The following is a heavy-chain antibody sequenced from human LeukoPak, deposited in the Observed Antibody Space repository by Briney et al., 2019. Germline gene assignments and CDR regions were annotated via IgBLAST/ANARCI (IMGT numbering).Heavy chain of an antibody. CDR2: GYYSGTT. CDR1: GGSISSYY. D-gene: IGHD3-10*01. CDR3: ARGSVRGEFDP. Sequence: PSETLSLTCTVSGGSISSYYWSWIRQPPGKGLEWIGYGYYSGTTNYNPSLKSRVTISLDTSKSQFSLKLSSVTAADTAVYSCARGSVRGEFDPWGQGTLVTVSS. V-gene: IGHV4-59*01. J-gene: IGHJ5*02.